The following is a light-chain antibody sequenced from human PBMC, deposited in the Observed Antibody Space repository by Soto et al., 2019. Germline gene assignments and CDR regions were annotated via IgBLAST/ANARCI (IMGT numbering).Light chain of an antibody. CDR2: GAS. CDR1: QGIYTN. Sequence: EIVMTQSPATLSVSPGERVTLSCWASQGIYTNLAWYQHTPGQAPRLLISGASTGATGLPSRFSGSGSGTDFTLTIDSLQSEDVAVYYCQQYHHWPVTFGGGTKVDIK. J-gene: IGKJ4*01. V-gene: IGKV3-15*01. CDR3: QQYHHWPVT.